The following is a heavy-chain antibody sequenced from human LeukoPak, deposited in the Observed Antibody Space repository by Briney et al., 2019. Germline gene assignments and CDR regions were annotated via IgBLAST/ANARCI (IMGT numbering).Heavy chain of an antibody. D-gene: IGHD6-13*01. CDR1: GFTFSNYG. CDR3: AKDFEIAAAESFDI. Sequence: GGSLRLSCAASGFTFSNYGMHWVRQAPGKGLEWVAFIRFHGSNKYYADSVKGRFTISRDNSRNTLYLQMNSLRAEDTALYYCAKDFEIAAAESFDIWGQGTMVTVSS. J-gene: IGHJ3*02. CDR2: IRFHGSNK. V-gene: IGHV3-30*02.